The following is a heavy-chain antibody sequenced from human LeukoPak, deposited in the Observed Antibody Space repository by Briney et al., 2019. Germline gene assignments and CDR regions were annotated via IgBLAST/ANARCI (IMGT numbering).Heavy chain of an antibody. Sequence: PGESLRLSCAASGFTFSSYAMSWVRQAPGKGLEWVSAISGSGGSTYYADSVKGRFTISRDNSKNTLYLQMNSLRAEDTAVYYCAKGQWLVMEIDYWGQGTLVTVSS. CDR2: ISGSGGST. J-gene: IGHJ4*02. V-gene: IGHV3-23*01. D-gene: IGHD6-19*01. CDR3: AKGQWLVMEIDY. CDR1: GFTFSSYA.